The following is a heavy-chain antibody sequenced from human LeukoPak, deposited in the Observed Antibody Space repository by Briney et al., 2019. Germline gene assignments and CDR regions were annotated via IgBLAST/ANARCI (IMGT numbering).Heavy chain of an antibody. J-gene: IGHJ3*02. V-gene: IGHV4-59*01. CDR2: IYYSGST. CDR1: GGSISSCY. CDR3: ARAVAGRDDAFDI. Sequence: SETLSLTCTVSGGSISSCYWSWIRQPPGKGLEWIGYIYYSGSTNYNPSLKSRVTISVDTSKNQFSLKLSSVTAADTAVYYCARAVAGRDDAFDIWGQGTMVTVSS. D-gene: IGHD6-19*01.